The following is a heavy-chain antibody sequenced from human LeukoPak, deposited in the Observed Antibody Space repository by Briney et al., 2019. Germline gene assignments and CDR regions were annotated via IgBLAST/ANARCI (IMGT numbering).Heavy chain of an antibody. CDR1: GGSISTYY. V-gene: IGHV4-4*09. J-gene: IGHJ4*02. Sequence: SETLSLTCTDPGGSISTYYWSWIRQPPGKGLEWIGYIYTSGITNYNPSLKSRVSMSVDTSKNQFSLRLSSVTAADTAVYYCDDYWGQGTLVTVSS. CDR3: DDY. CDR2: IYTSGIT.